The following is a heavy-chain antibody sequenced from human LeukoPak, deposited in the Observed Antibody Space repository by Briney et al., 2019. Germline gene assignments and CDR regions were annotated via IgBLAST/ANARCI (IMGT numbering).Heavy chain of an antibody. J-gene: IGHJ5*02. CDR2: INPNSGGT. CDR1: GYTFTGYY. Sequence: VASVKVSCKASGYTFTGYYMHWVRQAPGQGLEWMGWINPNSGGTNYAQKFQGRVTMTRDTSISTAYMELSRLRSDDTAVYYCARDRQQWLAEDWFDPWGRGTLVTVSS. CDR3: ARDRQQWLAEDWFDP. D-gene: IGHD6-19*01. V-gene: IGHV1-2*02.